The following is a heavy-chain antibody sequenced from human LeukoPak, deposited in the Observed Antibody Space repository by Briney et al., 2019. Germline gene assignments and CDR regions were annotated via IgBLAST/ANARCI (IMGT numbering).Heavy chain of an antibody. Sequence: GGSLRLSCAASGFTVSSNYMSWVRQAPGKGLEWVSEIYSDGSTYYAASVKGRFSISRDNSKNMVYLQMNFLRAEDTAVYYCARELREHGVFDIWGQGTMVTVSS. D-gene: IGHD1-26*01. J-gene: IGHJ3*02. CDR1: GFTVSSNY. V-gene: IGHV3-53*01. CDR2: IYSDGST. CDR3: ARELREHGVFDI.